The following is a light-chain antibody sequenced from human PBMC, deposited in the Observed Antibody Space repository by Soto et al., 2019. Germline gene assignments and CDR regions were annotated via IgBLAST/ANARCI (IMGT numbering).Light chain of an antibody. J-gene: IGKJ4*01. Sequence: DIQMTQSPSTLSASVGDRVTITCRASQSANIWLAWYQQKPGKAPQLLIHDASTLESGVPSRFSGSGSGTDFTLTISSLQPEVSATYCFQQYNSPSATFGGGTKVEIK. CDR3: QQYNSPSAT. V-gene: IGKV1-5*01. CDR2: DAS. CDR1: QSANIW.